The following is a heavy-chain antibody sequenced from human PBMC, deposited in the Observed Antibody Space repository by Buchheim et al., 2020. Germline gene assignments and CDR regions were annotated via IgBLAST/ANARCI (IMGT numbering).Heavy chain of an antibody. CDR2: LNPNNGET. CDR1: GYTFTTYD. V-gene: IGHV1-8*01. D-gene: IGHD6-13*01. CDR3: ARVKAAGDFDY. Sequence: QVRLVQSGAEVKKPGASVKVSCKASGYTFTTYDIHWVRQATGQGLEWVGWLNPNNGETGYAQKFQGRVTMTRSTSIRTAYVELSSLRSDDTAVYYCARVKAAGDFDYWGQGTL. J-gene: IGHJ4*02.